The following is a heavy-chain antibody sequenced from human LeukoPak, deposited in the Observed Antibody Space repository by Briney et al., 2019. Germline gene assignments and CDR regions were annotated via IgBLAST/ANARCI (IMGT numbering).Heavy chain of an antibody. V-gene: IGHV3-33*01. CDR2: IWYDGSNK. CDR1: GFTFSSYG. CDR3: ARDRGGGSHCLDY. D-gene: IGHD1-26*01. J-gene: IGHJ4*02. Sequence: PGGSLRLSCAASGFTFSSYGMHWVRQAPGKGLEWVAVIWYDGSNKYYADSVKGRFTISRDNSKNTLYLQMNSLRAEDTAVYYCARDRGGGSHCLDYWGQGTLVTVSS.